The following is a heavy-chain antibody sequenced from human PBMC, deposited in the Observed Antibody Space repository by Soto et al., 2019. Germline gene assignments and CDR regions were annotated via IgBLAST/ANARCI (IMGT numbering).Heavy chain of an antibody. V-gene: IGHV4-34*01. Sequence: SETLSLTCAVYGGSFSGYYWGWIRQPPGKGLEWIGEINHSGSTNYNPSLKSRVTISVDTSKNQFSLKLSSVTAADTAVYYCARGLRYQRSFDYWGQGTLVPVS. CDR1: GGSFSGYY. CDR3: ARGLRYQRSFDY. D-gene: IGHD2-2*01. CDR2: INHSGST. J-gene: IGHJ4*02.